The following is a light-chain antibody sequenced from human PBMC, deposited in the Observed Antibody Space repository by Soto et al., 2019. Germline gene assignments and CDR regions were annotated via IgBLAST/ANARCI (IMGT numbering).Light chain of an antibody. V-gene: IGKV1-5*01. Sequence: DIQMTQSPSTLSASVGDRVTITCRASQSISSWLAWYQQKPGKAPKLLIYDASSLESGVPSRFSGSGSGTEFTLTISSLQPDDFATYYCQQYNSYSGWTCGQGTKVEIK. CDR3: QQYNSYSGWT. CDR2: DAS. J-gene: IGKJ1*01. CDR1: QSISSW.